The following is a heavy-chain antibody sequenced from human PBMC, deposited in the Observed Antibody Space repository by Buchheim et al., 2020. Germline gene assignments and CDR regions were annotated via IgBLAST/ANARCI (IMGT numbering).Heavy chain of an antibody. J-gene: IGHJ4*02. CDR3: ARGDYNRIVGVATRYFDF. CDR2: IHYSGST. Sequence: QVQLQESGPGLVKPSQTLSVTCTVSGGSISSGGYFWSWIRQHPGRGLEWIGYIHYSGSTYYNPFLKSRVTISLDTSKKQFSLKLSSVTAADTAVYYCARGDYNRIVGVATRYFDFWGQGTL. V-gene: IGHV4-31*03. D-gene: IGHD3-3*01. CDR1: GGSISSGGYF.